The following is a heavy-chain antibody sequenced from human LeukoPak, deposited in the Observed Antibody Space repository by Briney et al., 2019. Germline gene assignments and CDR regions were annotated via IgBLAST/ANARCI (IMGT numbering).Heavy chain of an antibody. CDR3: ARPEDSGGYPTCFDY. V-gene: IGHV3-48*03. J-gene: IGHJ4*02. CDR1: GFTFSSYE. CDR2: ISSSGFTI. Sequence: GGSLRLSCAASGFTFSSYEMNWARQAPGKGLEWLSYISSSGFTIYYADSVKGRFTISRDNAKNSLYLQMNSLRAEDTAVYYCARPEDSGGYPTCFDYWGQGTLVTVSS. D-gene: IGHD3-22*01.